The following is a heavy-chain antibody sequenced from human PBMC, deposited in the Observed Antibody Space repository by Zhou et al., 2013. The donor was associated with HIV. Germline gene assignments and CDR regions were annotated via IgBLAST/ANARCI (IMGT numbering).Heavy chain of an antibody. J-gene: IGHJ4*02. V-gene: IGHV1-8*03. CDR1: GYTFTSYD. Sequence: QVQLVQSGTEVKKPGASVKVSCVASGYTFTSYDINWVRQATGQGLEWMGWMNPNSGNTGYAQKFQGRVTITADVSTNTAYMELSSLRSDDTAVYYCARELVWGYSYGDYWGQGTLVTVSS. D-gene: IGHD5-18*01. CDR2: MNPNSGNT. CDR3: ARELVWGYSYGDY.